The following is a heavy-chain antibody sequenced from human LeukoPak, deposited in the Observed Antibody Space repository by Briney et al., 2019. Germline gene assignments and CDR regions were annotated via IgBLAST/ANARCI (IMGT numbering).Heavy chain of an antibody. CDR3: ARTTEAHSWRTRYYDYYMDV. CDR2: IYYSGST. D-gene: IGHD6-13*01. Sequence: SETLSLTCTVSGGSISSGGYYWSWIRQPPGKGPEWIGYIYYSGSTNYNPSLKSRVTISVDTSKNQFSLKLSSVTAADTAVYYCARTTEAHSWRTRYYDYYMDVWGKGTTVTVSS. CDR1: GGSISSGGYY. V-gene: IGHV4-61*08. J-gene: IGHJ6*03.